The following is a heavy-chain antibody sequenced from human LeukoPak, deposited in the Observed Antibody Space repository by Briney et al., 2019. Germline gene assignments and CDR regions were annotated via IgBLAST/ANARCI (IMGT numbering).Heavy chain of an antibody. CDR2: IYYSGST. CDR3: AGGAYDSSGYEAFDI. Sequence: PSETLSFTCTVSGGSISSSSYYWGWIRQPPGKGLEWIGSIYYSGSTYYNPSLKSRVTISVDTSKNQFSLKLSSVTAADTAVYYCAGGAYDSSGYEAFDIWGQGTMVTVSS. CDR1: GGSISSSSYY. D-gene: IGHD3-22*01. V-gene: IGHV4-39*01. J-gene: IGHJ3*02.